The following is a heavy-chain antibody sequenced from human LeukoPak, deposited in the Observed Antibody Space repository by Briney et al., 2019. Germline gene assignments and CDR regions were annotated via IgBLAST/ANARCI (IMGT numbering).Heavy chain of an antibody. CDR3: AMVRGANWFDP. CDR2: INPNSGGT. J-gene: IGHJ5*02. D-gene: IGHD3-10*01. CDR1: GYTFTGYY. V-gene: IGHV1-2*02. Sequence: ASVKVSCKASGYTFTGYYMHWVRQAPGQGLEWRGWINPNSGGTNYAQKFQGRVPMTRDTSISTAYMDLSRLRSDDTAVYYCAMVRGANWFDPWGPGNPGHRLL.